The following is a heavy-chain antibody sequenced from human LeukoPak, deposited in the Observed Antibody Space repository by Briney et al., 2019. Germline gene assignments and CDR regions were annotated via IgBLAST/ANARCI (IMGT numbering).Heavy chain of an antibody. CDR2: ISSSSSTK. D-gene: IGHD1-26*01. J-gene: IGHJ3*02. CDR1: GFTFRTYT. V-gene: IGHV3-48*02. CDR3: ARMRGPTTGALDI. Sequence: HPGGSLRLSCAASGFTFRTYTMIWVRQAPGKGLEWVSSISSSSSTKYYADSVKGRFTISRDNANNSLYLQVASLRDEDTAIYYCARMRGPTTGALDIWGPGTMVAVSS.